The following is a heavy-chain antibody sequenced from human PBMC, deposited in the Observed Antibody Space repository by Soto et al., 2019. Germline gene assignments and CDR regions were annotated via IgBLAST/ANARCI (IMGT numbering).Heavy chain of an antibody. J-gene: IGHJ4*02. CDR2: INHSGST. D-gene: IGHD5-18*01. Sequence: SETLSLTCAVYGGSFSGYYRSWIRQPPGKGLEWIGEINHSGSTNYNPSLKSRVTISVDTSKNQFSLKLSSVTAADTAVYYCARGQYSYGYDYWGQGTLVTVSS. CDR1: GGSFSGYY. V-gene: IGHV4-34*01. CDR3: ARGQYSYGYDY.